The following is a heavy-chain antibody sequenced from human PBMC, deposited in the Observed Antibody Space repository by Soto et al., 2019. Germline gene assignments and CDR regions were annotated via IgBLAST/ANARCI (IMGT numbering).Heavy chain of an antibody. D-gene: IGHD3-10*01. V-gene: IGHV1-8*01. CDR3: ARATRLLWFGELLSHYYYYGMDV. CDR1: GYTFTSYD. Sequence: GASVKVSCKASGYTFTSYDINWVRQATGQGLEWMGWMNPNSGNTGYAQKFQGRVTMTRNTSISTAYMELSSLRSEDTAVYYCARATRLLWFGELLSHYYYYGMDVWGQGPTVTVSS. J-gene: IGHJ6*02. CDR2: MNPNSGNT.